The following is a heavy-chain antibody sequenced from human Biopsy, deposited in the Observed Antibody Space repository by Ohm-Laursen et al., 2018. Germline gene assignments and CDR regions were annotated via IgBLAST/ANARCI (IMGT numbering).Heavy chain of an antibody. V-gene: IGHV1-69*13. CDR1: GGTFTNYA. D-gene: IGHD1-26*01. Sequence: SVKASCKASGGTFTNYAISWVRQAPGQGLEWMGGIIPIFGTANYAQKFRGRVTITADESTSTAYMELSSLRSDDTAVYYCARDALGGGSYRFFYWGQGSLVTVSS. CDR2: IIPIFGTA. CDR3: ARDALGGGSYRFFY. J-gene: IGHJ4*02.